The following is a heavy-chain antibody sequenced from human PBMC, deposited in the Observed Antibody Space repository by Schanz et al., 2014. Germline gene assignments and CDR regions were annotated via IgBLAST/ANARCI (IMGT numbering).Heavy chain of an antibody. V-gene: IGHV3-74*01. Sequence: EVQLVESGGGLVQPGGSLRLSCAASGFTFMDSWMHWVRQAPGKGLVWGSRTSNDGSFTTFADSVKGGFTISRDNANNTPYLQMNSLRAEDTAVYYCVRAPDYHFDSWGPGTLVTASS. CDR3: VRAPDYHFDS. CDR2: TSNDGSFT. CDR1: GFTFMDSW. J-gene: IGHJ4*02. D-gene: IGHD4-17*01.